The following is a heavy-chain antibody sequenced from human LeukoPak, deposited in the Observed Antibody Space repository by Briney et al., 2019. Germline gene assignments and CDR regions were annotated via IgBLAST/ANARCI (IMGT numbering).Heavy chain of an antibody. J-gene: IGHJ4*02. CDR2: VSTTGYYI. CDR3: ARGGDCGTTSCYYFDF. D-gene: IGHD2-2*01. V-gene: IGHV3-21*01. CDR1: GFTFSGYS. Sequence: PGGSLRLSCAASGFTFSGYSMNWVRQAPGKGLEWVSSVSTTGYYIYYADSVKGRFSISRDNAKNSPYLQMNSLRAEDTAVYYCARGGDCGTTSCYYFDFWGQGTRVTVSS.